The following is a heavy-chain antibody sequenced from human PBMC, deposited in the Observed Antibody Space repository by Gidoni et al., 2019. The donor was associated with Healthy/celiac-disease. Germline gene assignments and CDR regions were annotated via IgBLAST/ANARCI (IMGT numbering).Heavy chain of an antibody. Sequence: QVQLVESGGGVVQPGRSLRLSCAASGFTFSSYGMHWVRQAPGKGLEWVAVIWYDGSNKYYADSVKGRFTISRDNSKNTLYLQMNSLRAEDTAVYYCAREDSSSYPDYWGQGTLVTVSS. CDR3: AREDSSSYPDY. D-gene: IGHD6-13*01. J-gene: IGHJ4*02. CDR1: GFTFSSYG. V-gene: IGHV3-33*01. CDR2: IWYDGSNK.